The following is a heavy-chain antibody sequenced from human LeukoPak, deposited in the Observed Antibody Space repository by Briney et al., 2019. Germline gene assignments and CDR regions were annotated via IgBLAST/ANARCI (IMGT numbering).Heavy chain of an antibody. Sequence: ASVKVACKSSGYTFTIYAMHWVRQAPGQRLEWMGWINAGNGNTKYSQKFQGRVTITRDTSASTAYMELGSLRSEDTAVYYCARVSIAAAAHFDYWGQGTLVTVSS. CDR3: ARVSIAAAAHFDY. V-gene: IGHV1-3*01. D-gene: IGHD6-13*01. CDR1: GYTFTIYA. J-gene: IGHJ4*02. CDR2: INAGNGNT.